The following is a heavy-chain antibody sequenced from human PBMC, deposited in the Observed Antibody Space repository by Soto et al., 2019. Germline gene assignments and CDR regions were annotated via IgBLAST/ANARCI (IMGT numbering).Heavy chain of an antibody. CDR2: IIPIFGTA. D-gene: IGHD6-6*01. V-gene: IGHV1-69*06. CDR3: ERAYSRSFPERWFDP. CDR1: VGPFSISA. J-gene: IGHJ5*02. Sequence: VKTAYKAPVGPFSISATSTAGQYRGQGLEWMGGIIPIFGTANYAQKFQGRVTITADKSTSTAYMELSRLRSEDTAAYYCERAYSRSFPERWFDPWGQGTLVTVSS.